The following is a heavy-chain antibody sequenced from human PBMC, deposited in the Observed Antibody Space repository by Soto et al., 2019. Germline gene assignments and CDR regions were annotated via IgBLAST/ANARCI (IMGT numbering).Heavy chain of an antibody. CDR1: GFTFSTYW. V-gene: IGHV3-7*01. CDR2: IDQAGSER. Sequence: EVQLVESGGGLVQPGESLRLSCAASGFTFSTYWMTWVRQPPGKGLEWVANIDQAGSERYYVDSVRGRFTISRDNAKNSLYLQMNSLGVEDTAVYYCLCGGDFFVYWCQGTLFTVSP. CDR3: LCGGDFFVY. J-gene: IGHJ4*02. D-gene: IGHD3-16*01.